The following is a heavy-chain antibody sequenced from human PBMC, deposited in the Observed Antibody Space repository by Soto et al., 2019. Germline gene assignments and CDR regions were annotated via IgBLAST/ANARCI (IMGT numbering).Heavy chain of an antibody. J-gene: IGHJ6*02. V-gene: IGHV3-30*18. CDR3: AKSLALSIAARPGCMDV. D-gene: IGHD6-6*01. CDR2: ISYDGSNK. Sequence: PGGSLRLSCAASGFTFSSYGMHWVRQAPGKGLEWVAVISYDGSNKYYADSVKGRFTISRNNSKNTLYLQMNSLGAEDTAVYYCAKSLALSIAARPGCMDVWGQGTTVTVSS. CDR1: GFTFSSYG.